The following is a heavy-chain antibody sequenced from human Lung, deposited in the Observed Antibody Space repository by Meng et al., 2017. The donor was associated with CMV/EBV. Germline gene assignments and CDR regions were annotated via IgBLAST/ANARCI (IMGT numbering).Heavy chain of an antibody. D-gene: IGHD6-19*01. J-gene: IGHJ4*02. CDR2: IIPILGIA. V-gene: IGHV1-69*02. CDR3: ARARSSGWYLTYYFDY. Sequence: SVKVSRKASGGTFSSYTISWVRQAPGQGLEWMGRIIPILGIANCAQKFQGRVTITADKSTSTAYMELSSLRSEDTAVYYCARARSSGWYLTYYFDYWGQGTXVTVSS. CDR1: GGTFSSYT.